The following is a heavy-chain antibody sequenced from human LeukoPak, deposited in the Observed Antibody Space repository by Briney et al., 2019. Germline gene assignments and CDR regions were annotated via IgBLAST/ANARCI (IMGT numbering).Heavy chain of an antibody. CDR1: GFTFNRYA. CDR3: AEPKAPSSGWGATDC. CDR2: ISYSGGST. D-gene: IGHD6-19*01. Sequence: GGSLRLSCAASGFTFNRYAMSWVRQAPGMGLEWVSGISYSGGSTYYADSVKGRFTISRDNPKNMVSLIMNSLRGEDTGVYYSAEPKAPSSGWGATDCWGQGTLVTVAS. V-gene: IGHV3-23*01. J-gene: IGHJ4*02.